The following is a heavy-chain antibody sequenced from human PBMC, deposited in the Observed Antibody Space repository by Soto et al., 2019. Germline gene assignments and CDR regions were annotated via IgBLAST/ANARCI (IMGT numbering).Heavy chain of an antibody. Sequence: QVQLVESGGGLVKPGGSLRLSCAGSGFTFSDYYMSWIRQAPGKGLERVSYISSSDSTIYYADSVKGRFTISRDNAKKSLYLQMNSLRAEDTAVYYCARAGYCSGGRCYANYHFQHWGQGTLVTVSS. D-gene: IGHD2-15*01. V-gene: IGHV3-11*01. CDR2: ISSSDSTI. CDR3: ARAGYCSGGRCYANYHFQH. J-gene: IGHJ1*01. CDR1: GFTFSDYY.